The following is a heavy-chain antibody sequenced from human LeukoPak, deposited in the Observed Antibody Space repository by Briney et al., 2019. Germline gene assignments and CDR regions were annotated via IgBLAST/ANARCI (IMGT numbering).Heavy chain of an antibody. CDR3: ARDRIDSNRYFDY. J-gene: IGHJ4*02. D-gene: IGHD3-22*01. V-gene: IGHV1-69*06. CDR1: GGTFSSYA. Sequence: GSSVKVSCKASGGTFSSYAISRVRQAPGQGLEWMGRIIPIFGTANYAQKFQGRVTITADKSTSTAYMELSSLRSEDTAVYYCARDRIDSNRYFDYWGQGTLVTVSS. CDR2: IIPIFGTA.